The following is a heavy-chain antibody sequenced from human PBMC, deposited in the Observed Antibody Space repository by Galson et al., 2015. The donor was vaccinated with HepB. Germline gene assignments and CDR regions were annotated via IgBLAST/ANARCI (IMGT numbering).Heavy chain of an antibody. Sequence: SVKVSCKASGYTFTSYGISWVRQAPGQGLEWMGWISAYNGNTNYAQKLQGRVTMTTDTSTSTAYMELRSLRSDDTAVYYCARDRGYGYSYDYFDYWGQGTLVTVSS. CDR3: ARDRGYGYSYDYFDY. D-gene: IGHD5-18*01. CDR2: ISAYNGNT. CDR1: GYTFTSYG. J-gene: IGHJ4*02. V-gene: IGHV1-18*01.